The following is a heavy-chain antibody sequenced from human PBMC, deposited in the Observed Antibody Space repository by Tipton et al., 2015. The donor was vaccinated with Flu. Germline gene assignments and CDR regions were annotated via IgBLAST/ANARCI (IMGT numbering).Heavy chain of an antibody. CDR2: IYHSGTT. D-gene: IGHD3-10*02. CDR3: ARHTGDSVRGVIDY. CDR1: GYSINSGYC. Sequence: TLSLTCVVSGYSINSGYCWGWVRQPPGKGLEWIGTIYHSGTTYYNPSLKSRLTISVDTSKNQFSLKLSSVTAADTAVYYCARHTGDSVRGVIDYWGQGTLVTVSS. J-gene: IGHJ4*02. V-gene: IGHV4-38-2*01.